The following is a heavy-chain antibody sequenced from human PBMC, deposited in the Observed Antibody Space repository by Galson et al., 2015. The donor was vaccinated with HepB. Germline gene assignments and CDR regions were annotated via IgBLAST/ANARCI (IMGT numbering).Heavy chain of an antibody. J-gene: IGHJ4*02. CDR2: IITIFDIV. Sequence: SVKVSCKASGGTFSTYAISRVRQAPGQGLEWMGRIITIFDIVNYAQNFQGRLTITADKSTRTAYMELKSLRPEDTAIYYFARVSTLEWFGALDWGQGTLVTFSS. D-gene: IGHD3-10*01. CDR1: GGTFSTYA. CDR3: ARVSTLEWFGALD. V-gene: IGHV1-69*04.